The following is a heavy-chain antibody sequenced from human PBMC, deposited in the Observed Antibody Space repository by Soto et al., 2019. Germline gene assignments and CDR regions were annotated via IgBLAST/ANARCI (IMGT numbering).Heavy chain of an antibody. D-gene: IGHD1-26*01. J-gene: IGHJ3*02. CDR2: ISHDGSYK. CDR1: GFSFTTYV. V-gene: IGHV3-30*18. Sequence: QVQLVESGGGVVQPGRSLRLSCAASGFSFTTYVMHWVRQAPGKGLEWVAVISHDGSYKYYGDAVKGRFTISRDTSKNAVCLEMKSLGPEDTAVYYCAKGLLAIVGTTLPRDAFNIWGQGTMVTVSS. CDR3: AKGLLAIVGTTLPRDAFNI.